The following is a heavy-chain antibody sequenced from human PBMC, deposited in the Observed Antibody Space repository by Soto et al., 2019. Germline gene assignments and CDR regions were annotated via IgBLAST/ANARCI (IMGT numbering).Heavy chain of an antibody. Sequence: PGESLKISCKGSGYNFASHWIGWVRQMPGKGLEWMGIILPGDSYTTYSPSFQGQVTVSADQSISTVYLQWSSLKASDTAMYYCARQIYDSDTGPNFQYYFDSWGQGTPVTVSS. D-gene: IGHD3-22*01. CDR2: ILPGDSYT. CDR3: ARQIYDSDTGPNFQYYFDS. V-gene: IGHV5-51*01. CDR1: GYNFASHW. J-gene: IGHJ4*02.